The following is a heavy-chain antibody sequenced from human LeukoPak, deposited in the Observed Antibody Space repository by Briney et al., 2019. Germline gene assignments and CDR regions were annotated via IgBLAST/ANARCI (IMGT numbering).Heavy chain of an antibody. J-gene: IGHJ4*02. D-gene: IGHD3-10*01. CDR1: GFTFSSYG. CDR3: AKPGLWFGELYPFDY. V-gene: IGHV3-30*02. Sequence: GGSLRLSCAASGFTFSSYGMHWVRQAPGKGLEWVAFIRYDGSNKYYADSVKGRFTISRDKSKNTLYLKMHSLRAEDTAVYYCAKPGLWFGELYPFDYWGQGTLVTVSS. CDR2: IRYDGSNK.